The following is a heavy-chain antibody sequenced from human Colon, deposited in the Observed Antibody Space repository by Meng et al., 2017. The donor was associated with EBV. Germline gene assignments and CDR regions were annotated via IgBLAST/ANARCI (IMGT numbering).Heavy chain of an antibody. CDR3: SRGVDSYKLGNL. D-gene: IGHD7-27*01. V-gene: IGHV4-34*01. CDR1: GGSLSDYY. CDR2: IHPSGSI. Sequence: QVQLHQWGAGLLKPSETLSLTCFVYGGSLSDYYCSWIRQSPGRGLEWIGEIHPSGSIFYNPSLQSRVTISVDTSKNQFSLNLNSVTAADTAVYFCSRGVDSYKLGNLWGRGTLVTVSS. J-gene: IGHJ2*01.